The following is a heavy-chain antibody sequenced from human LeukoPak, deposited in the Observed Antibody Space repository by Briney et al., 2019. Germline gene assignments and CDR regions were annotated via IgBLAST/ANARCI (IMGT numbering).Heavy chain of an antibody. D-gene: IGHD6-13*01. CDR3: TKYSSSWYPDY. CDR2: INSDGSST. Sequence: QAGGSLRLSCAASGFTFSSYWMHWVRQAPGKGLVWVSRINSDGSSTSYADSVKGRFTISRDNAKNSLYLQMNSLRAEDTAVYYCTKYSSSWYPDYWGQGTLVTVSS. V-gene: IGHV3-74*01. J-gene: IGHJ4*02. CDR1: GFTFSSYW.